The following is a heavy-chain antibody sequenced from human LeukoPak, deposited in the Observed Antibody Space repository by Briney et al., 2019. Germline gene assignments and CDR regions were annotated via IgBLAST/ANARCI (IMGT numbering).Heavy chain of an antibody. V-gene: IGHV4-59*01. CDR1: AGSISTYY. J-gene: IGHJ4*02. CDR2: IYYSGST. CDR3: ARAREQWLVSDY. Sequence: SETLSLTCTVSAGSISTYYWSWIRQPPGKGLEWIGYIYYSGSTNYNPSLKSRVTISVDTSKNQFSLKLSSVTAADTAVYYCARAREQWLVSDYWGQGTLVTVSS. D-gene: IGHD6-19*01.